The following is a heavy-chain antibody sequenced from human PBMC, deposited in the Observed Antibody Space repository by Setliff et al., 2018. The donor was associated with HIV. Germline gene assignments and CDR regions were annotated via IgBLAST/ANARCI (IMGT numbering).Heavy chain of an antibody. V-gene: IGHV1-3*01. J-gene: IGHJ4*01. D-gene: IGHD3-10*01. CDR2: INVGNGDT. Sequence: ASVKVSCTASGYTFTTYSLHWVRQAPGQSLEWMGWINVGNGDTKYSQDLQGRITITRDTSANTAYMELSHLRSDDTAVYFCARGALLAVFDFDHWGHGTLVTVSS. CDR3: ARGALLAVFDFDH. CDR1: GYTFTTYS.